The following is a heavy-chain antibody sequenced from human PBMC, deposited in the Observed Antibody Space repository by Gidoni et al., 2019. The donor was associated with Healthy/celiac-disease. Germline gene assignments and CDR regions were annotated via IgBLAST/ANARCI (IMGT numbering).Heavy chain of an antibody. D-gene: IGHD2-2*01. CDR1: GGSISSSSYY. J-gene: IGHJ6*02. CDR3: ARHGGYCSSTSCYGRLLLSYGMDV. V-gene: IGHV4-39*01. Sequence: QLQLQESGPGLVKPSETLSLTCTVSGGSISSSSYYWGWIRQPPGKGLEWIGSIYYSGSTYYNPSLKSRVTISVDTSKNQFSLKLSSVTAADTAVYYCARHGGYCSSTSCYGRLLLSYGMDVWGQGTTVTVSS. CDR2: IYYSGST.